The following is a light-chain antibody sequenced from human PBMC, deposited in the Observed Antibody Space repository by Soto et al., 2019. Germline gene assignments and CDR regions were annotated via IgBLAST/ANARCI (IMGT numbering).Light chain of an antibody. CDR3: QQRSTWPQLS. CDR2: DAS. Sequence: EIVLAQLPASLSLIHGERATLSCRPSQSVSSYLAWYQHKPGQAPSLLSYDASNRATGIPARFSGSGSEKDFTLTISSLEPEDFAVYYCQQRSTWPQLSFGGGTKVDIK. V-gene: IGKV3-11*01. CDR1: QSVSSY. J-gene: IGKJ4*01.